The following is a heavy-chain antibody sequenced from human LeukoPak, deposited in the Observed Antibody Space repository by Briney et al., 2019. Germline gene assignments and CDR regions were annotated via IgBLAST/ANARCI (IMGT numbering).Heavy chain of an antibody. J-gene: IGHJ4*02. CDR3: AREPYGDYFDY. V-gene: IGHV3-7*03. CDR2: IKQDGSEK. D-gene: IGHD4-17*01. CDR1: GFTFSSYW. Sequence: PGGSLRLSCAASGFTFSSYWMSWVRQAPGKGLEWVANIKQDGSEKYYGDSVKGRFTTSRDNAKNSLYLQMNSLRAEDTAVYYCAREPYGDYFDYWGQGTLVIVSS.